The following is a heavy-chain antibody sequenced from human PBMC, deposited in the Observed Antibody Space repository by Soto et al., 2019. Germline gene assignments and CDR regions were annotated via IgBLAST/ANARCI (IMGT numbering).Heavy chain of an antibody. Sequence: QVQLQESGPGLVKPSQTLSLTCSVSGGSISSGGYFWSWIRQHPGTGLEWIGYISYSGSTYYNPSLESRVTISLDTSKNQLSLHLSSVTAADTAVYYCAREVNDYGTPREFGYWGQGTQVTVSS. CDR3: AREVNDYGTPREFGY. CDR2: ISYSGST. J-gene: IGHJ4*02. V-gene: IGHV4-31*03. D-gene: IGHD4-17*01. CDR1: GGSISSGGYF.